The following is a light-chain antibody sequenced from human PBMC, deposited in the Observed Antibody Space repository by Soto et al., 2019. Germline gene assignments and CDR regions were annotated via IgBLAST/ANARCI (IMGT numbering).Light chain of an antibody. J-gene: IGLJ1*01. Sequence: VLTQPPSASGTPGQRVTISCSGSSSNIESNTVTWYQQLPGTAPKLVIYSNYDRPSGVPDRFSGSTSGTSASLVVRGLQSEDEADNYCAAWDDILNGYVFGGGTKLTVL. V-gene: IGLV1-44*01. CDR2: SNY. CDR3: AAWDDILNGYV. CDR1: SSNIESNT.